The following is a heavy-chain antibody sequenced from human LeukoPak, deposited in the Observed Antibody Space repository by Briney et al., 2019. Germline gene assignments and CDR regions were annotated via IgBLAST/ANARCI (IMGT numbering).Heavy chain of an antibody. V-gene: IGHV3-49*03. J-gene: IGHJ4*02. CDR1: GFTFGDYA. D-gene: IGHD6-19*01. Sequence: PGGSLRLSCTASGFTFGDYATSWFRQAPGKGLEWVGFIRSKAYGGTTEYAASVKGRFTISRDDSKSIAYLQMNSLKTEDTAVYYCTSTGYSSGWYAYWGQGTLVTVSS. CDR2: IRSKAYGGTT. CDR3: TSTGYSSGWYAY.